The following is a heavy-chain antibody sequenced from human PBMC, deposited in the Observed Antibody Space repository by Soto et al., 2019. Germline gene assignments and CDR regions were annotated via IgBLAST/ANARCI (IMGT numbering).Heavy chain of an antibody. Sequence: GGSLRLSCAASGFTFSNYAVAWVRQAPGKGLEWVSTITYSGGSRDYADSVKGRFTISRDNSKNTLYLQMNSLRAEDTAVYYCVRVDKQLGTTFFDHWGQGILVTVSS. D-gene: IGHD1-1*01. CDR1: GFTFSNYA. V-gene: IGHV3-23*01. CDR3: VRVDKQLGTTFFDH. CDR2: ITYSGGSR. J-gene: IGHJ4*02.